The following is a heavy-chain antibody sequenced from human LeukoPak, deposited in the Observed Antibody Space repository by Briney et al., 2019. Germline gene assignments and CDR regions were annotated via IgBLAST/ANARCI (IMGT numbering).Heavy chain of an antibody. J-gene: IGHJ5*02. CDR3: ARWEESSA. Sequence: GASVTVSCKASGYTFTGYSMHWVRQAPGQGLEWMEWINPNSGGTNYAQKFQGRVTMTRDTSISTAYMELSRLRSDDTAVYYCARWEESSAWGQGTLVTVSS. D-gene: IGHD1-26*01. CDR1: GYTFTGYS. V-gene: IGHV1-2*02. CDR2: INPNSGGT.